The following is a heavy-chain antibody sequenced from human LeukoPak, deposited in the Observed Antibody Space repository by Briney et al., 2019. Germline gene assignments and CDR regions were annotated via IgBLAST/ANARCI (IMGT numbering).Heavy chain of an antibody. CDR1: GGSFSGYY. V-gene: IGHV4-34*01. J-gene: IGHJ4*02. CDR3: ARGGLVVA. Sequence: SETLSLTCAVYGGSFSGYYWSWIRQPPGKGLEWIGEINHSGSTNYNPSLKSRVTISVDTSKNQFSLKLGSVTAADTAVYYCARGGLVVAWGQGTLVTVSS. CDR2: INHSGST. D-gene: IGHD2-2*01.